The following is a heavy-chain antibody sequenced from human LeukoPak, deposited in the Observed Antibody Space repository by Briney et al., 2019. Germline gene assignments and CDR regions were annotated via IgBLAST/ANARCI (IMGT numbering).Heavy chain of an antibody. Sequence: GGSLRLSCAASGFTFSDYWIHWVRQAPGKGLVWVSRINTDGSITNYADSVKGRFSISRDNAKNTLYLQMSSLRAEDTAVYYCARDRGPGTGFMVREAYDYWGQGTLVTVSS. D-gene: IGHD3-10*01. CDR2: INTDGSIT. CDR1: GFTFSDYW. V-gene: IGHV3-74*01. CDR3: ARDRGPGTGFMVREAYDY. J-gene: IGHJ4*02.